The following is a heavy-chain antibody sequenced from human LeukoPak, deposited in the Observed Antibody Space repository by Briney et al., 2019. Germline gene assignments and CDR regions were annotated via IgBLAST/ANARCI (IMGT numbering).Heavy chain of an antibody. CDR3: ARAGGGYERNYYYYGMDV. CDR1: GGTFISYA. CDR2: IIPIFGTA. Sequence: SVKVSSKASGGTFISYAISWVRQAPGQGLEWMGGIIPIFGTANYAQKFQGRVTITADESTSTAYMELSSLRSEDTAVYDCARAGGGYERNYYYYGMDVWGQGTTVTVSS. V-gene: IGHV1-69*13. D-gene: IGHD5-12*01. J-gene: IGHJ6*02.